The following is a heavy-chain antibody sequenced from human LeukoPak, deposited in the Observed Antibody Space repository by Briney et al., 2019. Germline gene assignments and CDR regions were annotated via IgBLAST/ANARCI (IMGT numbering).Heavy chain of an antibody. CDR2: INQEGSEI. V-gene: IGHV3-7*01. Sequence: GASLSLSCAPSAFTFSNPWMTWARQPPGKGRGWVANINQEGSEIYYVDSVRGRFTISRDNAKNSLYLQMNSLRAQDTAVYYCARRYMATSAEDFDYWGQGTLVTVSS. D-gene: IGHD3-16*02. CDR3: ARRYMATSAEDFDY. J-gene: IGHJ4*02. CDR1: AFTFSNPW.